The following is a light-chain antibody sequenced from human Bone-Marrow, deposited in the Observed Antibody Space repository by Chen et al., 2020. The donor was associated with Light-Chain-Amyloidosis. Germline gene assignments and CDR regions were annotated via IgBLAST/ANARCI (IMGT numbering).Light chain of an antibody. CDR2: DAS. Sequence: SYLLTQPSSVSVAPGKTATISFGGNNIGSTSVHCYQQTPGQAPLLVVYDASDRPSGIPERLSGSNSGNTATLTISRVEAGDEADYYCQVWDRSSDRPVFGGGTNLTVL. V-gene: IGLV3-21*03. CDR3: QVWDRSSDRPV. J-gene: IGLJ3*02. CDR1: NIGSTS.